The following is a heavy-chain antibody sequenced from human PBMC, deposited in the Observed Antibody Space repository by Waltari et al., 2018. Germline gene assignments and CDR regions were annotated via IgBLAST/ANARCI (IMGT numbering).Heavy chain of an antibody. CDR3: ARDSGPW. CDR1: GVTVSNNY. V-gene: IGHV3-53*04. CDR2: IYSGGTT. J-gene: IGHJ4*02. Sequence: VQLVESGGGLVQPWGSLTLSCAASGVTVSNNYMAWVRLPPGKGLEWVSIIYSGGTTYYADSVKGRFTISRDSSKNTVFLQMNSLRPEDTALYDCARDSGPWGGPGTLVTVSS. D-gene: IGHD1-26*01.